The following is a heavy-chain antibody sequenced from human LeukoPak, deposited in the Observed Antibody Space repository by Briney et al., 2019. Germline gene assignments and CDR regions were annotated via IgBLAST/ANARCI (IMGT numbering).Heavy chain of an antibody. D-gene: IGHD4-11*01. CDR2: ISGSGGST. CDR1: GFTFSTYA. J-gene: IGHJ5*02. CDR3: AKTLQFNWFDP. Sequence: GGSLRLSCAASGFTFSTYAMSWVRQAPGKRLEWVSAISGSGGSTYYADSVKGRFTISRDNSKNTLYLQMNSLRAEDTAVYYCAKTLQFNWFDPWGQGTLVTVSS. V-gene: IGHV3-23*01.